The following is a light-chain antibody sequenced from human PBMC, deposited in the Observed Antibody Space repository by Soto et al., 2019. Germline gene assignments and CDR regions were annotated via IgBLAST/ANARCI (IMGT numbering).Light chain of an antibody. CDR2: DAS. Sequence: EIVLTQSPATLSLSPGERATLSCRASQSVSTYLAWYQQKPGQAPRLLIYDASNRATGIPARFSGSGSGTDFTLTISSLETEDFAVYYCQHRKNWPPGAAFGGGTKVEIK. J-gene: IGKJ4*01. CDR1: QSVSTY. CDR3: QHRKNWPPGAA. V-gene: IGKV3-11*01.